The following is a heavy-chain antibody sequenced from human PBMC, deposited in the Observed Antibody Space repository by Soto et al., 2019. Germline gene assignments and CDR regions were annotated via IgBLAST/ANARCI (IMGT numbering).Heavy chain of an antibody. J-gene: IGHJ4*02. CDR1: GFTFTRYS. V-gene: IGHV3-21*06. Sequence: GSLRLSCAASGFTFTRYSMNWVRQAPGKGLEWVSSISSTTNYIYYGDSMKGRFTISRGNAKSSLYLEMNSLRAEDTAVYYCARESEDLTSNFDYWGQGTLVTVSS. CDR2: ISSTTNYI. CDR3: ARESEDLTSNFDY.